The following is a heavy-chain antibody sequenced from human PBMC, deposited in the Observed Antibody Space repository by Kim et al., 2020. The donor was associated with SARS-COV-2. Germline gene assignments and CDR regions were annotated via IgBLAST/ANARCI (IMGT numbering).Heavy chain of an antibody. Sequence: INHSGRTNHHPSLKSRVTISVDTAKNQFSLKLSSVPAADTAVYYCARLAYWGQGTLVTVAS. V-gene: IGHV4-34*01. CDR2: INHSGRT. D-gene: IGHD3-3*02. J-gene: IGHJ4*02. CDR3: ARLAY.